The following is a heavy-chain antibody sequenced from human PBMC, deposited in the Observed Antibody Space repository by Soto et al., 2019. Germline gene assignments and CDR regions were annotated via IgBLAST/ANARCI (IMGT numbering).Heavy chain of an antibody. Sequence: PSETLSLTCSVYGGSFSCHSWTWIRQSPGKGLEWIGDINHSGRVNYSPSLKSRVTISLDTSNNQFSLTLSAVTAADTAMYYCSTRAYDTNGYYRFDPWGQGTLVTVSS. J-gene: IGHJ5*01. CDR1: GGSFSCHS. D-gene: IGHD3-22*01. CDR3: STRAYDTNGYYRFDP. CDR2: INHSGRV. V-gene: IGHV4-34*01.